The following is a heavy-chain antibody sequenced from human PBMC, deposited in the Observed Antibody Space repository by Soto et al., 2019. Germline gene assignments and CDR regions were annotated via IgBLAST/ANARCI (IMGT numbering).Heavy chain of an antibody. CDR3: ARPGFYYGSGSPFRGMDV. J-gene: IGHJ6*02. D-gene: IGHD3-10*01. V-gene: IGHV4-61*01. Sequence: SETLSLTCTVSGGSVSSGSYYWSCIRQPPGKGLEWIGYIYYSGSTNYNPSLKSRVTISVDTSKNQFSLKLSSVTAADTAVYYCARPGFYYGSGSPFRGMDVWGQGTTVTVSS. CDR2: IYYSGST. CDR1: GGSVSSGSYY.